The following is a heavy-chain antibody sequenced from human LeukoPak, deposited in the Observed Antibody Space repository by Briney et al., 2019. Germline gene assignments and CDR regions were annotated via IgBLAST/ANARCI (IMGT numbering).Heavy chain of an antibody. Sequence: ASVKVSCKVSGYTLTELSMHWVRQAPGKGLEWMGGFDPEDGETIYAQKFQGRVTMTEDTSTDTAYMELSSLRSEDTAVYYCARAGYCSGGSCPHWFDPWGQGTLVTVSS. CDR2: FDPEDGET. CDR3: ARAGYCSGGSCPHWFDP. J-gene: IGHJ5*02. CDR1: GYTLTELS. D-gene: IGHD2-15*01. V-gene: IGHV1-24*01.